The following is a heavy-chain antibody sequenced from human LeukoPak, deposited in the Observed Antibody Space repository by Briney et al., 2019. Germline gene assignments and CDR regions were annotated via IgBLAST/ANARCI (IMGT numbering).Heavy chain of an antibody. CDR2: ISSSSSTI. D-gene: IGHD6-13*01. CDR3: ARLLEGIAAAGAIDY. Sequence: QPGGSLRLSCAASGFTFSSYSMNWVRQAPGKGLEWVSYISSSSSTIYYADSVKGRFTISRDNAKNSLYLQMNSLRAEDTAVYYCARLLEGIAAAGAIDYWGQGTLVTVSS. CDR1: GFTFSSYS. V-gene: IGHV3-48*01. J-gene: IGHJ4*02.